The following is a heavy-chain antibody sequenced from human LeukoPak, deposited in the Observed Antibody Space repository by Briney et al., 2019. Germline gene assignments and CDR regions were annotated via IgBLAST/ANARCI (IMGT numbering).Heavy chain of an antibody. V-gene: IGHV4-31*03. CDR2: IYQTGST. Sequence: SETLSLTCTVSGDSITSGGYCWSWIRQRPGKGLEWIGYIYQTGSTYYSPSLKSRVTMSVDTSRNQFSLKLNSVTAADTAVYYCARDVLRWGQGTLVTVSS. CDR3: ARDVLR. J-gene: IGHJ4*02. CDR1: GDSITSGGYC.